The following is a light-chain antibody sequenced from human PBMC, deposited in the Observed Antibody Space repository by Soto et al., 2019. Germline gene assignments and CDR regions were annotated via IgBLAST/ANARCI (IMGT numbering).Light chain of an antibody. CDR2: DVS. J-gene: IGLJ1*01. CDR1: SSDVGGYNY. Sequence: QSALTQPRSVSGSPGQSVTISFTGTSSDVGGYNYVSWYQQHPGKAPKLMIYDVSKRPSGVPDRFSGSKSGNTASLTISGLQAEDEAAYYCCSYAGSYTYVFGTGTKLTVL. CDR3: CSYAGSYTYV. V-gene: IGLV2-11*01.